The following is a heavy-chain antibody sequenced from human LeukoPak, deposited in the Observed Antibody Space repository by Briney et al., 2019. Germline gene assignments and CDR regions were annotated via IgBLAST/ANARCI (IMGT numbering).Heavy chain of an antibody. CDR3: ARIYGSGSYPFYYYYMDV. CDR1: GFTFSSYW. J-gene: IGHJ6*03. V-gene: IGHV3-7*01. D-gene: IGHD3-10*01. CDR2: IKQDGSEK. Sequence: GGSLRLSCAASGFTFSSYWMSWVRQAPGKGLEWVANIKQDGSEKYYVDSVKGRFTISRDNAKNSLYLQMNSLRAEDTAVYYCARIYGSGSYPFYYYYMDVWGKGTTVTISS.